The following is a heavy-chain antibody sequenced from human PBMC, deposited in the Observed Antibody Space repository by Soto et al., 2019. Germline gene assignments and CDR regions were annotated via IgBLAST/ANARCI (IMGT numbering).Heavy chain of an antibody. D-gene: IGHD2-15*01. J-gene: IGHJ4*02. V-gene: IGHV1-24*01. Sequence: ASVKVSCKVSGYTLTELSMHWVRQAPGKGLEWMGGFDPEDGETIYAQKFQGRVTMTEDTSTDTAYMDLSSLRSEDTAVYYCARGGYCSGGSCYLALDYWGQGTLVTVSS. CDR3: ARGGYCSGGSCYLALDY. CDR2: FDPEDGET. CDR1: GYTLTELS.